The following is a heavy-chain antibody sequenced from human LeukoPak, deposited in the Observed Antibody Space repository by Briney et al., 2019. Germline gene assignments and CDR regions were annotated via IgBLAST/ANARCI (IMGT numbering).Heavy chain of an antibody. D-gene: IGHD6-25*01. Sequence: SETLSLTCTVSGASINSSSYYWGWIRQPPGNGLEWIGSIYYTGSTYYNPSLKSRVFISVDTSKNQFYLKLTSVTAADTAMYYCARGSGSYFDYWGQGTLVTVSS. CDR3: ARGSGSYFDY. CDR2: IYYTGST. J-gene: IGHJ4*02. V-gene: IGHV4-39*07. CDR1: GASINSSSYY.